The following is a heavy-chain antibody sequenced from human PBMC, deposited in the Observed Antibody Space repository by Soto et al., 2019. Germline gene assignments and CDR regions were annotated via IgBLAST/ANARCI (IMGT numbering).Heavy chain of an antibody. Sequence: SQPMPLTYTVAYGSISNGDYYWILIRQPPGKGLEWIGYIYYSGSTYYNPSLKSRVTISVDTSKNQFSLKLSSVTAADTAVYYCARAFSNYPYYYYGMDVWGQGTTVTVSS. CDR1: YGSISNGDYY. CDR2: IYYSGST. D-gene: IGHD4-4*01. V-gene: IGHV4-30-4*01. J-gene: IGHJ6*02. CDR3: ARAFSNYPYYYYGMDV.